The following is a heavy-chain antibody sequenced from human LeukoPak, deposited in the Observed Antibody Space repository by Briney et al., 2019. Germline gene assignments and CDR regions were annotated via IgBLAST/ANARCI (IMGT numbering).Heavy chain of an antibody. J-gene: IGHJ4*02. V-gene: IGHV4-39*07. CDR1: GGSISSNSYY. Sequence: SETLSLTCTVSGGSISSNSYYWGWIRQPPGKGLEWIGSIYHSGSTYYNPSLKSRVTISVDTSKNQFSLKLSSVTAADTAVYFCARGHTSGWYEIDHWGQGTLVTVSS. CDR2: IYHSGST. CDR3: ARGHTSGWYEIDH. D-gene: IGHD6-19*01.